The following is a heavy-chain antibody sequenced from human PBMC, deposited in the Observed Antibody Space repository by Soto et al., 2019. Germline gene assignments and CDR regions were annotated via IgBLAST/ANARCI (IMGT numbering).Heavy chain of an antibody. CDR2: IFYSGGT. D-gene: IGHD7-27*01. V-gene: IGHV4-59*12. Sequence: SQTLALTCTVSDGAISNYYWSWILQPPGKGLEWIGYIFYSGGTNYNPSLKSRVTISLDTSRNQFSLQLSSVTAADTAVYYCARVPGPWGQGTLVTVSS. CDR1: DGAISNYY. CDR3: ARVPGP. J-gene: IGHJ5*02.